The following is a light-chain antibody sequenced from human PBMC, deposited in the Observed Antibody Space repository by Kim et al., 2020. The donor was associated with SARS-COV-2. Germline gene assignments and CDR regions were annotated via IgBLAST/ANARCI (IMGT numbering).Light chain of an antibody. V-gene: IGKV3-15*01. CDR3: QQYNNWPQT. J-gene: IGKJ1*01. Sequence: VSPGERATLSCRASQSVSSNLAWYQQQPGQAPRLLIYGASTRATGVPARFSGSGSGTEFTLTILSLQSEDFAIYYCQQYNNWPQTFGQGTKVDIK. CDR1: QSVSSN. CDR2: GAS.